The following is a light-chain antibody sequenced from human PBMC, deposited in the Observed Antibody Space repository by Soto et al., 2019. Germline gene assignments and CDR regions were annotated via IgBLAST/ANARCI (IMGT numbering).Light chain of an antibody. Sequence: FVLTQSPGTLSLSPGKRATLSCRASQSISSSYLAWYQQKPGQAHRLLNYGASSRGTGIPDRFSGSGSGTDFTLTISRLEPEDFGVYYCQEYGSSLWTFGQGTKVDIK. CDR1: QSISSSY. CDR2: GAS. J-gene: IGKJ1*01. CDR3: QEYGSSLWT. V-gene: IGKV3-20*01.